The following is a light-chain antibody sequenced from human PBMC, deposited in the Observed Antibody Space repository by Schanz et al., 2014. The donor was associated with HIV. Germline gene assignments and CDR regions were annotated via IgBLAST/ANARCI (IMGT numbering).Light chain of an antibody. CDR1: QSVNFN. CDR3: QQYGALPES. J-gene: IGKJ2*03. Sequence: EVVMTQSPATLSVSPGERATLSCRASQSVNFNLAWYQQKPGQAPRLLIYGASSRATGIPDRFSGSGSGTDFTLTISRLEPEDLAVYYCQQYGALPESFGQGTKLEIK. V-gene: IGKV3D-15*01. CDR2: GAS.